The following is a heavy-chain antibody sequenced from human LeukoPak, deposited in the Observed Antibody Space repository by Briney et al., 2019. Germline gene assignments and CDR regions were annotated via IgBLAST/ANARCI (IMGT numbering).Heavy chain of an antibody. V-gene: IGHV4-59*01. J-gene: IGHJ4*02. CDR2: IYYSGST. D-gene: IGHD6-13*01. Sequence: SETLSLTCTVSGGSISSYYWSWIRQPPGKGLEWIGYIYYSGSTNYNPSLKSRVTISVDTSKNQFSLKLSSVTAADTAVYYCARQQLEGDYFDYWGQGTLVTVSS. CDR1: GGSISSYY. CDR3: ARQQLEGDYFDY.